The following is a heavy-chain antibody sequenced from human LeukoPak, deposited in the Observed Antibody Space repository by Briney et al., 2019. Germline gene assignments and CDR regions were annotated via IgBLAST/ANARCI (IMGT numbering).Heavy chain of an antibody. J-gene: IGHJ3*02. CDR3: AREGREEAFDI. Sequence: GGSLRLSCAASGFTFSSYWMSWVRQAPGKGLEWVANIKQDGSEKYYVGSVKGRFTISRDNAKNSLYLQMNSLRAEDTAVYYCAREGREEAFDIWGQGTMVTVSS. CDR2: IKQDGSEK. D-gene: IGHD1-26*01. CDR1: GFTFSSYW. V-gene: IGHV3-7*01.